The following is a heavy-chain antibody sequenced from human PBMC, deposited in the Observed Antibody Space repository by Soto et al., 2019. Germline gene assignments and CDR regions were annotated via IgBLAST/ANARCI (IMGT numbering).Heavy chain of an antibody. V-gene: IGHV3-21*01. CDR3: ARDLSITGTTYYYGMDV. J-gene: IGHJ6*02. Sequence: GGSLRLSCAGPGFSFSSYSMNWVRRAPGKGLEWVSSISSSSTYIYYGGSVKGRFTISRDNAKKSLYLQMNSLRAEDTAVYYCARDLSITGTTYYYGMDVWGQGTTVTVSS. CDR2: ISSSSTYI. CDR1: GFSFSSYS. D-gene: IGHD1-20*01.